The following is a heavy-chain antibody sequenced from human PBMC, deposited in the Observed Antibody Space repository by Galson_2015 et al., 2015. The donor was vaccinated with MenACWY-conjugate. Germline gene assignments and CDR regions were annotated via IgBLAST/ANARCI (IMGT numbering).Heavy chain of an antibody. CDR2: IYWDDDK. D-gene: IGHD6-19*01. J-gene: IGHJ4*02. CDR1: GFSLSTSGVG. V-gene: IGHV2-5*02. Sequence: PALVKPTQTLTLTCTFSGFSLSTSGVGVGWIRQPPRKALEWLALIYWDDDKRYSPSLKSRLTITKDTSKKQVVLTMTNLDPVDTATYYCARRSLSVAGEDYWGQGTLVTISS. CDR3: ARRSLSVAGEDY.